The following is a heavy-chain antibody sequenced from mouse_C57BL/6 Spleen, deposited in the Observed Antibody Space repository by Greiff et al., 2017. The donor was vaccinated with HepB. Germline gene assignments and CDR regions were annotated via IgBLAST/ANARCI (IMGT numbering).Heavy chain of an antibody. CDR2: IDPSDSYT. CDR1: GYTFTSYW. J-gene: IGHJ2*01. CDR3: ARRDTYYFDY. Sequence: VQLQQPGAELVMPGASVKLSCKASGYTFTSYWMHWVKQRPGQGLEWIGEIDPSDSYTNYNQKFKGKSTLTVDKSSSTADMQLSSLTSEDSAVYYCARRDTYYFDYWGQGTTLTVSS. D-gene: IGHD5-1-1*01. V-gene: IGHV1-69*01.